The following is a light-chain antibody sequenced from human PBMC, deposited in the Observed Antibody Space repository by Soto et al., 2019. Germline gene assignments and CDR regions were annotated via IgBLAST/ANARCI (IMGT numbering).Light chain of an antibody. J-gene: IGLJ1*01. CDR2: DVT. Sequence: QSALTQPASVSGSPGQSITISCTGTSSDVGAYDFVSWYQHYPGKAPKLVTFDVTHRPPGISDRFSGSKSANTASLTISGLQAEDEAFYYCNSYTSSGTLGVFGTGTKLTVL. CDR3: NSYTSSGTLGV. CDR1: SSDVGAYDF. V-gene: IGLV2-14*01.